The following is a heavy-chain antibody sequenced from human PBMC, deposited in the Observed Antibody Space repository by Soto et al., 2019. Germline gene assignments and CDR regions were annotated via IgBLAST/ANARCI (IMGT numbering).Heavy chain of an antibody. D-gene: IGHD5-12*01. CDR2: ITPDGGST. V-gene: IGHV3-74*01. CDR3: ARDLIIADTPGDDFDY. Sequence: EVQLVESGGGLVQPGGSLRLSCATSGFTFTTCWMHWVRQAPGKGLMWVSRITPDGGSTSYADSVKGRFTISRDNAKNTLYLQMNGLRAEDTAIYYCARDLIIADTPGDDFDYWGQGTLVAVSS. CDR1: GFTFTTCW. J-gene: IGHJ4*02.